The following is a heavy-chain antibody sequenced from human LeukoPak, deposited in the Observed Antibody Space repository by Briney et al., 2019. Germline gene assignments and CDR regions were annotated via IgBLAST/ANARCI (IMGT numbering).Heavy chain of an antibody. CDR3: ARVSRGNSVGGDY. CDR2: IYYSGST. V-gene: IGHV4-59*01. J-gene: IGHJ4*02. CDR1: GGSISSYY. D-gene: IGHD4-23*01. Sequence: SETLSLTCSVSGGSISSYYWSWIRQPPGKGLEWIGYIYYSGSTNYNPSLKSRVTISVDTSKNQFSLRLSSVTAADTAMYYCARVSRGNSVGGDYWGQGTLVTVSS.